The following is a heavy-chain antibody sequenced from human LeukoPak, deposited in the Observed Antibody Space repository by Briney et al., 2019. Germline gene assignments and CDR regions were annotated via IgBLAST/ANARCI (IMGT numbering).Heavy chain of an antibody. V-gene: IGHV3-74*01. CDR3: ASWPPLYDAFDI. CDR1: GFTFSSYW. CDR2: INTDGSST. Sequence: GGPLRLSCAASGFTFSSYWMYWVRQAPGKGLVWVSRINTDGSSTSYADSVKGRFTISRDNAKNTLYLQMNSLRAEDTAVYYCASWPPLYDAFDIWGQGTMVTVSS. D-gene: IGHD2-2*02. J-gene: IGHJ3*02.